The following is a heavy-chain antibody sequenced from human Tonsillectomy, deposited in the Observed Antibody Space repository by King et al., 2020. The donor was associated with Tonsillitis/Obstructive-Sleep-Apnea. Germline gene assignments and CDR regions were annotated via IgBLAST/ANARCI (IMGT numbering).Heavy chain of an antibody. CDR1: GFTFSSYW. CDR2: INQDGTEK. D-gene: IGHD3-22*01. Sequence: VQLVKSGGGLVQPGKSLRLSCAASGFTFSSYWMTWVRQAPGKGLEWVANINQDGTEKYYVDSVKGRFIISRDNAKNSLYLQMNSLRAEDTAMYYCARDMVTTIVLVPFDIWGQGTMVAVSS. CDR3: ARDMVTTIVLVPFDI. J-gene: IGHJ3*02. V-gene: IGHV3-7*01.